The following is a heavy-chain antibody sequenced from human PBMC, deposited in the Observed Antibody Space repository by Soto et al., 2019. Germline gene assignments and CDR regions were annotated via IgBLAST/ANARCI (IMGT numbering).Heavy chain of an antibody. Sequence: GGSLRLSCAASGFTFSSYAMHWVRQAPGKGLEWVAVISYDGSNKYYAASVKGRFTISRDNSKNTLYLQMNSLRAEDTAVYYCARAYYDFWSGYYQGYYYYYGMDVWGQGATVTVSS. CDR2: ISYDGSNK. D-gene: IGHD3-3*01. V-gene: IGHV3-30-3*01. CDR3: ARAYYDFWSGYYQGYYYYYGMDV. CDR1: GFTFSSYA. J-gene: IGHJ6*02.